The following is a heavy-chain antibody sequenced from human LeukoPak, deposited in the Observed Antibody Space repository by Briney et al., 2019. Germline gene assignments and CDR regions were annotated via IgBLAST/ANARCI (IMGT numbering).Heavy chain of an antibody. CDR3: ASLGRY. CDR1: GGSFSCYY. J-gene: IGHJ4*02. V-gene: IGHV4-34*01. Sequence: SETLSLTCAVYGGSFSCYYWSWIRQPPGKGLEWIGEINHSGSTNYNPSLKSRVTISVDTSKNQFSLKLSSVTAADTAVYYCASLGRYWGQGTLVTVSS. CDR2: INHSGST.